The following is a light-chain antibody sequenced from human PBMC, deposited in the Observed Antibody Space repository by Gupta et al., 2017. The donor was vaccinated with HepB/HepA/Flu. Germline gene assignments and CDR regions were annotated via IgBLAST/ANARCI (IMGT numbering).Light chain of an antibody. Sequence: QSVLTQPPPVSPAPGQRVTISCSGSSSNIGNNYVSWYQQLPGTAPKLLIYDNNKRPSGIPDRFSGSKSGTSATLDITGLQTGDEADYYCGTYDTSLSAGVFGGGTKLTVL. V-gene: IGLV1-51*01. CDR2: DNN. J-gene: IGLJ2*01. CDR1: SSNIGNNY. CDR3: GTYDTSLSAGV.